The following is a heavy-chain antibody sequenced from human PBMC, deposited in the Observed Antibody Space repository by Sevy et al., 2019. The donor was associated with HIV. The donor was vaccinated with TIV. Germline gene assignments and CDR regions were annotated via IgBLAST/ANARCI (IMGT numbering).Heavy chain of an antibody. D-gene: IGHD3-22*01. CDR1: GFTFSSYA. Sequence: GGYLRLSCAASGFTFSSYAMSWVRQAPGKGLEWLSAISGRGGSTYYADSVKGRFTISRDNSKNTLYLQMNSLRAEDTAIYYCAKDSNSGYRSYFDYWGQGTLVTVSS. V-gene: IGHV3-23*01. J-gene: IGHJ4*02. CDR3: AKDSNSGYRSYFDY. CDR2: ISGRGGST.